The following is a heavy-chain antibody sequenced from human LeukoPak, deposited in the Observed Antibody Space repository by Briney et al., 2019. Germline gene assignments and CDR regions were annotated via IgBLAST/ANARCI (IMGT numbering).Heavy chain of an antibody. CDR2: SYYSGSA. V-gene: IGHV4-39*01. D-gene: IGHD6-19*01. J-gene: IGHJ1*01. Sequence: SETLSRTCTVSGGSICSSSYYWGWIRQPPGKGLEWIGSSYYSGSAYYNPSLRSRVTISVETSKNQFSLNLSSLTAADTAVYYCASLLRGQYTTGWYPGEHCQHWGQGTLVTVSS. CDR1: GGSICSSSYY. CDR3: ASLLRGQYTTGWYPGEHCQH.